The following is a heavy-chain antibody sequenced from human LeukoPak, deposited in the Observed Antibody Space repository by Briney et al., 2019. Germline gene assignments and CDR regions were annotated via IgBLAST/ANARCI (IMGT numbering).Heavy chain of an antibody. D-gene: IGHD3-16*01. CDR3: ARDQFRDYFRGADY. CDR1: GFTFSSHA. CDR2: IRGDGATM. J-gene: IGHJ4*02. V-gene: IGHV3-23*01. Sequence: GGSLRLSCAASGFTFSSHAMSWVRQAPGRALEWVSAIRGDGATMFYADSVKGRITVSRDNSKNTLYLQMNSLRVDDTAVYYCARDQFRDYFRGADYWGQGTLVTVSS.